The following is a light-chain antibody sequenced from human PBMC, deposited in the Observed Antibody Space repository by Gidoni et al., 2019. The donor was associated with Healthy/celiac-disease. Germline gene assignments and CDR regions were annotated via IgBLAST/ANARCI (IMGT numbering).Light chain of an antibody. J-gene: IGKJ3*01. CDR2: KAS. V-gene: IGKV1-5*03. CDR3: QQYNSYLFT. CDR1: QSISSG. Sequence: DIQMPQSPSTLSASVGDRVTITCRASQSISSGLAWYQQKPGTDPKLRIYKASSLESGVPSRFGGSGSGTEFTLTISSLQPDDFATYYCQQYNSYLFTFGPGTKVEIK.